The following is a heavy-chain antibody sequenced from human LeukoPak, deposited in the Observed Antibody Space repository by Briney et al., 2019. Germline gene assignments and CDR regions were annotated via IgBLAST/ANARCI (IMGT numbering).Heavy chain of an antibody. Sequence: PGGSLRLSCAASGFTFSSYAMSWVRQAPGKGLEWVSAISGSGGSTYYADSVKGRFTISRDNSKNTLYLQMNSLRAEDTAVYYCAKDFPGGWSGYYVGGMDVWGQGTTVTVSS. CDR2: ISGSGGST. CDR3: AKDFPGGWSGYYVGGMDV. V-gene: IGHV3-23*01. CDR1: GFTFSSYA. D-gene: IGHD3-3*01. J-gene: IGHJ6*02.